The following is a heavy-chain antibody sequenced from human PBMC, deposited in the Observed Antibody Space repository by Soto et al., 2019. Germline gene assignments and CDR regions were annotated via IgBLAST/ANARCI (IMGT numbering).Heavy chain of an antibody. CDR1: GGSFSGYY. CDR3: ARGGGGRDGYNYEIEY. D-gene: IGHD5-12*01. J-gene: IGHJ4*02. CDR2: INHSGST. V-gene: IGHV4-34*01. Sequence: PSETGSLTCAVYGGSFSGYYWSWIRQPPGKGLEWIGEINHSGSTNYNPSLKSRVTISVDTSKNQFSLKLSSVTAADTAVYYCARGGGGRDGYNYEIEYWGKGTLVNVSS.